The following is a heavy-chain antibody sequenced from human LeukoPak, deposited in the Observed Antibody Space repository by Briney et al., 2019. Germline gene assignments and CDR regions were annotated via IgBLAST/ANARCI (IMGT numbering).Heavy chain of an antibody. Sequence: GGSLRLSCAASGFAFSPYGMNWVRQAPGKGLQWVSYISTSGSTINYADSVKGRFTISRDNAKNSLYLQMNSLRAEDTAVYYCAMSLPGGAYDYALWGQGTLVTVSS. CDR2: ISTSGSTI. V-gene: IGHV3-48*04. J-gene: IGHJ4*02. CDR3: AMSLPGGAYDYAL. D-gene: IGHD4-17*01. CDR1: GFAFSPYG.